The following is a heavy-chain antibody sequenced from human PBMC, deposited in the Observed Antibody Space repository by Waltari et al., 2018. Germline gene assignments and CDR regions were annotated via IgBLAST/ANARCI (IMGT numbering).Heavy chain of an antibody. CDR1: GGSFSGYY. J-gene: IGHJ3*02. D-gene: IGHD2-15*01. CDR3: ARDGVVLAFDI. V-gene: IGHV4-34*01. Sequence: QVQIQQWGAGLLKPSETLSLTCAVYGGSFSGYYWSWIRQPPGKGVEWIGEINHSGSTNYNPSLESRVTISVDTSKNQFSLKLSSVTAADTAVYYCARDGVVLAFDIWGQGTMVTVSS. CDR2: INHSGST.